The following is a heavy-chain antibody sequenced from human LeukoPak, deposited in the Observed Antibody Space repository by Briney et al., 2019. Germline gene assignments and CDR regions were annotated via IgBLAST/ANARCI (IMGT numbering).Heavy chain of an antibody. CDR1: GFTFSSYS. D-gene: IGHD3-3*01. J-gene: IGHJ3*02. CDR3: AREVAIFGVAPFDAFDI. V-gene: IGHV3-21*01. Sequence: GSLRLSCAASGFTFSSYSMNWVRQAPGKGLEWVSSISSSSSYIYYADSVKGRFTISRDNAKNSLYLQMNSLRAEDTAVYYCAREVAIFGVAPFDAFDIWGQGTMVTVSS. CDR2: ISSSSSYI.